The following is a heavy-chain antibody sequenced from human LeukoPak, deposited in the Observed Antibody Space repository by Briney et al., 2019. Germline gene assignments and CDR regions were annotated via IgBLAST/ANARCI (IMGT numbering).Heavy chain of an antibody. CDR2: IYTSGST. Sequence: SEILSLTCTVSGGSISSYYWSWIRQSAGKGLEWIGRIYTSGSTNYNPSLKSRVTMSVDTSKNQFSLKLSSVTAADTAVYYCARDLENEGSGWFWDNWFDPWGQGTLVTVSS. CDR3: ARDLENEGSGWFWDNWFDP. V-gene: IGHV4-4*07. D-gene: IGHD6-19*01. J-gene: IGHJ5*02. CDR1: GGSISSYY.